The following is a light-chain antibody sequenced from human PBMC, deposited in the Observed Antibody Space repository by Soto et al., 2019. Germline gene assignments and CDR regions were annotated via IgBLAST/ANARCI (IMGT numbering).Light chain of an antibody. CDR2: GAS. CDR3: QHYNNLWG. V-gene: IGKV3-15*01. CDR1: QSVRSN. Sequence: EIVMTQSPATLSVSPGERVTLSCRASQSVRSNLAWYQQEPGQVPRVLIYGASTRAIGIPDRFSGSGSGTEFTLTISSLQSEDFAVYYCQHYNNLWGFGGGTKVEIK. J-gene: IGKJ4*01.